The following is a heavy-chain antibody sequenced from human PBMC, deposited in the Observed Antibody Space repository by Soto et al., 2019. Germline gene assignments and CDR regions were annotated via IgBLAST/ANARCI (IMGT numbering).Heavy chain of an antibody. CDR1: GGSISSYY. CDR3: ARAGVGYGDYPTIDY. Sequence: SETLSLTCTVSGGSISSYYWSWIRQPPGKGLEWIGYIYYSGSTNYNPSLKSRVTISVDTSKNQFSLKLSSVTAADTAVYYCARAGVGYGDYPTIDYWGQGTLVTVS. J-gene: IGHJ4*02. CDR2: IYYSGST. D-gene: IGHD4-17*01. V-gene: IGHV4-59*01.